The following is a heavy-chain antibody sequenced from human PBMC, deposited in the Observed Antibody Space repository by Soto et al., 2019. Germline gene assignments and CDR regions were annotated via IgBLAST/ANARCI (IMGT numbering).Heavy chain of an antibody. V-gene: IGHV1-2*04. CDR2: INPNSGGT. CDR3: ARVTLEYSSSKYYYGMDV. D-gene: IGHD6-6*01. J-gene: IGHJ6*02. CDR1: GYTFTGYY. Sequence: ASVKVSCKASGYTFTGYYMHWVRQAPGQGLEWMGWINPNSGGTNYAQKFQGWVTMTRDTSISTAYMELSRLRSDDTAVYYCARVTLEYSSSKYYYGMDVWGQGTTVTVSS.